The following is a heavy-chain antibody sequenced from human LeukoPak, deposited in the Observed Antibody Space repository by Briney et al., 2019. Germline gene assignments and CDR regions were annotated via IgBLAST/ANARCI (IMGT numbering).Heavy chain of an antibody. J-gene: IGHJ4*02. D-gene: IGHD3-10*01. CDR3: ARVREYYYGSGSLNYFDY. Sequence: SETLSLTCTVSGGSISSSSYYWGWIRQPPGKGLEWIVSIYYSGSNYYDPSLKSRVTISVDRSKNQFSLKLNSVTAADTAVYYCARVREYYYGSGSLNYFDYWGQGTLVTVSS. CDR1: GGSISSSSYY. V-gene: IGHV4-39*07. CDR2: IYYSGSN.